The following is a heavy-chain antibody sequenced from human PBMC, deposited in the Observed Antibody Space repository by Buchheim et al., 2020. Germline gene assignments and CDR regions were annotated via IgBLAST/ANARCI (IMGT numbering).Heavy chain of an antibody. Sequence: EVQLVESGGGLVQPGGSLRLSCAASGFTFSSYAMSWVRQAPGKGLEWVSAISGSGGSTYYADSVKGRFTISRDNSKNTLYLQMNSLIAADTAVYYCANPHYDFWSGYTRYYFDYWGQGTL. D-gene: IGHD3-3*01. CDR3: ANPHYDFWSGYTRYYFDY. J-gene: IGHJ4*02. CDR2: ISGSGGST. CDR1: GFTFSSYA. V-gene: IGHV3-23*04.